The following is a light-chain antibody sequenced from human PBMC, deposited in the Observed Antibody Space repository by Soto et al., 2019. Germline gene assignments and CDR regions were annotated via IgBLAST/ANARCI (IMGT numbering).Light chain of an antibody. CDR2: VAS. CDR1: QSVSSNY. J-gene: IGKJ5*01. V-gene: IGKV3-20*01. Sequence: EIVLTQSPGTLSLSPGDRATLSCRASQSVSSNYLAWYQQKPGQAPRVLIYVASSRATGIPDRFSGSGSGTVFTLTISRLEPEDFAVYYCQQYGSSPITFGQGTRLEIK. CDR3: QQYGSSPIT.